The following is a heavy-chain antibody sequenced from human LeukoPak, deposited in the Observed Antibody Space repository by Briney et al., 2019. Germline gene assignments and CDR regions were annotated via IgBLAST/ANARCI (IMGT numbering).Heavy chain of an antibody. J-gene: IGHJ3*02. CDR1: GFTFSSYS. Sequence: PGGSLRLSCAASGFTFSSYSMNWVRQAPRKGLEWVSSISSSSSYIYYADSVKGRFTISRDNAKNSLYLQMNSLRAEDTAAYYCARDCRRYFDWPPCDAFDIWGQGTMVTVSS. CDR3: ARDCRRYFDWPPCDAFDI. D-gene: IGHD3-9*01. CDR2: ISSSSSYI. V-gene: IGHV3-21*01.